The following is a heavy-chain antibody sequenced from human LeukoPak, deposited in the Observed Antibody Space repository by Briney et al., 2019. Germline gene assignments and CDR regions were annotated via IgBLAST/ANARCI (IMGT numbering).Heavy chain of an antibody. J-gene: IGHJ3*02. V-gene: IGHV4-59*01. Sequence: NPSETLSLTCTVSGGSISSYYWSWIRQPPGKGLEWIGYIYYSGSTNYNPSLKSRVTISVDTSKNQFSLKLSSVTAADTAVYYCARTYYDFWSGIQVEEDAFDIWGQGTMVTVSS. CDR1: GGSISSYY. CDR3: ARTYYDFWSGIQVEEDAFDI. CDR2: IYYSGST. D-gene: IGHD3-3*01.